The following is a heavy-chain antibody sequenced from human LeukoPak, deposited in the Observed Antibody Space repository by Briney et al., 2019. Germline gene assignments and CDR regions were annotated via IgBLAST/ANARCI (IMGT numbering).Heavy chain of an antibody. CDR3: ARDGYQLSPHIVVVTANFDY. Sequence: AASVTVSCKASGYTFTIYDINWVRQATGQGLEWMGWISAYNGNTNYTQKLQGRVTMTTDTSTSTAYMELRSLRSDDTAVYYCARDGYQLSPHIVVVTANFDYWGQGTLVTVSS. CDR2: ISAYNGNT. CDR1: GYTFTIYD. D-gene: IGHD2-21*02. V-gene: IGHV1-18*01. J-gene: IGHJ4*02.